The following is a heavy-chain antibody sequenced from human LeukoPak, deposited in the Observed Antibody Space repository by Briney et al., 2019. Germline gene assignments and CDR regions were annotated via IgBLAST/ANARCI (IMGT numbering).Heavy chain of an antibody. CDR3: ARGVAGSLDY. D-gene: IGHD6-19*01. Sequence: GASVKVSCKASGYTFTSYDINGVRQATGQGLEGMGWLNHNSGNTGNAQKFQGRVTMTRNTSISTAYMELSSLRSEDTAVYYCARGVAGSLDYWGQGTLVTVSS. J-gene: IGHJ4*02. V-gene: IGHV1-8*01. CDR2: LNHNSGNT. CDR1: GYTFTSYD.